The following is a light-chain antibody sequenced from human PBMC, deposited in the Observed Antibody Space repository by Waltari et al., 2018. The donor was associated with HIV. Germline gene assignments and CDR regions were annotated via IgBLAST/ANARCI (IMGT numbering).Light chain of an antibody. CDR3: QSYDSSLSASV. V-gene: IGLV1-40*01. Sequence: QSVLTQPPSVSGAPGQRVTLSCTGSDSNIGTHHVHWYQQPPGTAPQLPIYNNHHRPSGVPDPFSAAKSGTSASLAITGLQPEDETDYYCQSYDSSLSASVFGGGTKLTVL. CDR2: NNH. CDR1: DSNIGTHH. J-gene: IGLJ2*01.